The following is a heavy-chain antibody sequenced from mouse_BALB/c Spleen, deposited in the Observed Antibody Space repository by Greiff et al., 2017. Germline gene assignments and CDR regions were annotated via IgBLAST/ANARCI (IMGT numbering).Heavy chain of an antibody. CDR1: GFSFSRYW. Sequence: EVKLLESGGGLVQPGGSLKLSCAASGFSFSRYWMSWVRQAPGKGLEWIGEINPDSSTINYTPSLKDKFIISRDNAKKTLYLQMSKVRSGDTALYYCASPFYVDYDGGFAYWGQGTLVTVSA. J-gene: IGHJ3*01. V-gene: IGHV4-1*02. CDR3: ASPFYVDYDGGFAY. CDR2: INPDSSTI. D-gene: IGHD2-4*01.